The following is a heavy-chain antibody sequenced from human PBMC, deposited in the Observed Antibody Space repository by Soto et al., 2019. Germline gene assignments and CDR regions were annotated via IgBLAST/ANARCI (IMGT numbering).Heavy chain of an antibody. CDR2: IYYSGST. J-gene: IGHJ5*02. CDR3: ARNFGSGSYYYENWFDP. V-gene: IGHV4-61*08. D-gene: IGHD3-10*01. CDR1: GDSISSGDYS. Sequence: PSETLSLSCTVSGDSISSGDYSGSWIRQAPGKGLEWLGYIYYSGSTNYNPSLKSRVTISVDTSKNQFSLKLSSVTAADTAVYYCARNFGSGSYYYENWFDPWGQGTLVTVSS.